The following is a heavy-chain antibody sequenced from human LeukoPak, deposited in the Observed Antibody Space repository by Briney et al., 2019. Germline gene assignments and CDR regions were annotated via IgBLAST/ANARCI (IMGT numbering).Heavy chain of an antibody. J-gene: IGHJ1*01. CDR2: IYTSGKT. CDR3: ARDSSPPRVKYSQR. V-gene: IGHV4-61*09. CDR1: GGSISSSTDY. D-gene: IGHD6-13*01. Sequence: SETLSLTCTVSGGSISSSTDYWSWIRQPAGKGLEWIGHIYTSGKTNYNPSLKSRVTISVDTSKNQFSLRLRSVTAADTAVYYCARDSSPPRVKYSQRWGKGTLVTVSS.